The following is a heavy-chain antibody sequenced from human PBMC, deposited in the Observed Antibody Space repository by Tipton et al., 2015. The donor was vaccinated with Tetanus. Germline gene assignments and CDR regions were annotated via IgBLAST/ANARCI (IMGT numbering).Heavy chain of an antibody. CDR3: ARAHCTDGVCNFDF. D-gene: IGHD2-8*01. CDR1: GYIFNNYW. CDR2: IYPGDSDT. V-gene: IGHV5-51*01. J-gene: IGHJ4*02. Sequence: QLVQSGGEVKKPGESLKISCKGSGYIFNNYWIGWVRQKPGKGLEWMGIIYPGDSDTRYSPSFQGRVTISVEKSINTAYLQWSSLKASDTSMFYCARAHCTDGVCNFDFWGQGALVTVAS.